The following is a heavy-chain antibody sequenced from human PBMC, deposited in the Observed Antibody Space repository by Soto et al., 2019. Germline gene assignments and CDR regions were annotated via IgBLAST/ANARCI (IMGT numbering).Heavy chain of an antibody. J-gene: IGHJ4*02. D-gene: IGHD6-6*01. V-gene: IGHV6-1*01. CDR3: ARVGRGFTSGSSPTHFDY. Sequence: SQTLSLTCAISGDSVSSNSAAWNWIRQSPSRGLEWLGRTYYRSKWYNDYAVSVKSRITINPDTSKNQFSLQLNSVTPEDTAVYYCARVGRGFTSGSSPTHFDYWGQGTPVTVSS. CDR2: TYYRSKWYN. CDR1: GDSVSSNSAA.